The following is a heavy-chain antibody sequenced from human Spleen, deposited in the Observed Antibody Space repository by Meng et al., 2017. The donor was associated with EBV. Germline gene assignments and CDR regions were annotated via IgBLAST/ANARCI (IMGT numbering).Heavy chain of an antibody. V-gene: IGHV4-4*02. D-gene: IGHD3-22*01. CDR1: GGSSSGYYW. CDR3: ARGRGGYYIFDY. Sequence: QVPLQAAGPGLVKPSGTLSLTCTVSGGSSSGYYWYSWVRQPPGKGLEWIGEIYHSGRTNYNPSLKSRATISADKSETQFSLNLKSVTAADTAVYYCARGRGGYYIFDYWGQGTLVTVSS. J-gene: IGHJ4*02. CDR2: IYHSGRT.